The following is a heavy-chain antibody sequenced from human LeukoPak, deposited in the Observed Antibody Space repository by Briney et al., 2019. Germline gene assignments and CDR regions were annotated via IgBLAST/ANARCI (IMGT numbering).Heavy chain of an antibody. V-gene: IGHV1-69*13. CDR2: IIAIFGTA. J-gene: IGHJ4*02. CDR3: SKDLAPYCGCDCFFNFDF. CDR1: VGTFSGYA. D-gene: IGHD2-21*02. Sequence: SVKVSCKASVGTFSGYAISWARQAPGQGLEGMGGIIAIFGTANYAQKFQGRVTITADETTSTAYIELNSLRAEDTALYYCSKDLAPYCGCDCFFNFDFWGQGTLVTVSS.